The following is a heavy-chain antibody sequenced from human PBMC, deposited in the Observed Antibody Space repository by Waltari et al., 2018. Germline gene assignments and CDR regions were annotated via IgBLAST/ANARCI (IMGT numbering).Heavy chain of an antibody. V-gene: IGHV4-34*01. Sequence: QVQLQQWGAGLLKPSETLSLTCAVYGGSFSGYYWSWIRQPPGKGLEWIGEINHSGSTSCDPSLKSRVTIAVDTSKNQFSLKLSSVTAADTAVYYCARGYVRGYCSGGSCSPAFDYWGQGTLVTVSS. CDR3: ARGYVRGYCSGGSCSPAFDY. J-gene: IGHJ4*02. CDR2: INHSGST. CDR1: GGSFSGYY. D-gene: IGHD2-15*01.